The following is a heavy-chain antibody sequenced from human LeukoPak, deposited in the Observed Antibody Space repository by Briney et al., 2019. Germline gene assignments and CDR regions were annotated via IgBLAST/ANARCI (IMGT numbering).Heavy chain of an antibody. V-gene: IGHV3-7*01. D-gene: IGHD3-3*01. CDR1: GFTFSNYW. Sequence: HPGGSLRLSCAASGFTFSNYWMSWVRQAPGKGLEWVANIKRDGSDNYYVGSVEGRFTISRDNAKNSLYLQMSSLRAEDTAIYYCAREGGSAYSRYMDVWGKGTTVTVSS. CDR3: AREGGSAYSRYMDV. CDR2: IKRDGSDN. J-gene: IGHJ6*03.